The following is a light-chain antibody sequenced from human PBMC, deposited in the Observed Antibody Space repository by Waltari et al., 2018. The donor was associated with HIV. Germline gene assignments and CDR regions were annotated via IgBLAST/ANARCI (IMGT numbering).Light chain of an antibody. CDR2: EGS. V-gene: IGLV2-23*01. J-gene: IGLJ3*02. CDR1: SSAVGRYNL. Sequence: QSALTQPASVSGSPGPSLTIPCTGTSSAVGRYNLVSWYQQHPGKAPKLMIYEGSKRPSGVSNRFSGSKSGNTASLTISGLQAEDEADYYCCSYAGSTTWVFGGGTKLTVL. CDR3: CSYAGSTTWV.